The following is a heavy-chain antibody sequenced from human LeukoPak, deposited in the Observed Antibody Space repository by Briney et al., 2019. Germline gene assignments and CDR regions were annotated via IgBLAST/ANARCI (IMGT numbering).Heavy chain of an antibody. D-gene: IGHD6-19*01. CDR2: IYSGGST. Sequence: PGGTLTLSCVVSGFAVSSYHMTWVRQAPGKGLEWVSVIYSGGSTYHADSVKGRFTISRDNSKNTVYLQMNSLRVEDTAVFYCAREQIAVAGEYYFDYWGQGTLVTVSS. J-gene: IGHJ4*02. V-gene: IGHV3-66*01. CDR1: GFAVSSYH. CDR3: AREQIAVAGEYYFDY.